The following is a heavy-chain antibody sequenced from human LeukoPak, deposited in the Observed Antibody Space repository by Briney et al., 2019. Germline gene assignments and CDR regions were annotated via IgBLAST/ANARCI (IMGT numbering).Heavy chain of an antibody. CDR2: IYYSGST. J-gene: IGHJ4*02. CDR1: GGSISSSSYY. D-gene: IGHD3-22*01. V-gene: IGHV4-39*01. CDR3: ARPAVYDSSGPMEY. Sequence: SETLSLTCTVSGGSISSSSYYWGWIRQPPGKGLEWIGSIYYSGSTYYNPSLKRRFTISVDTSKNQFSLKLSSVTAADTAVYYCARPAVYDSSGPMEYWGQGTLVTVSS.